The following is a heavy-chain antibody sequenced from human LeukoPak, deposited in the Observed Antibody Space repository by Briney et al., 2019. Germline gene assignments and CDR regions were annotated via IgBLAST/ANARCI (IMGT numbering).Heavy chain of an antibody. D-gene: IGHD6-19*01. CDR3: ARVTVKQWLVFDY. Sequence: KSSETLSLTCTVSGGSISSGGYYWSWIRQHPGKGLEWIGYIYYSGSTNYNPSLKSRVTISVDTSKNQFSLKLSSVTAADTAVYYCARVTVKQWLVFDYWGQGTLVTVSS. V-gene: IGHV4-61*08. CDR2: IYYSGST. CDR1: GGSISSGGYY. J-gene: IGHJ4*02.